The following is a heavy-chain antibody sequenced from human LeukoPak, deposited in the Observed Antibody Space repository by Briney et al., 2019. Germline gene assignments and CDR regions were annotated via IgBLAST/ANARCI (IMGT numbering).Heavy chain of an antibody. CDR3: AREPSSTADFDY. Sequence: SETLSLTCTVSGGSISSSSYYWGWIRQPPGKGLEWIGSIYYSGSTYHNPSLKSRVTISVDTSKNQFSLKLSSVTAADTAVYYCAREPSSTADFDYWGQGTLVTVSS. CDR1: GGSISSSSYY. CDR2: IYYSGST. V-gene: IGHV4-39*07. J-gene: IGHJ4*02.